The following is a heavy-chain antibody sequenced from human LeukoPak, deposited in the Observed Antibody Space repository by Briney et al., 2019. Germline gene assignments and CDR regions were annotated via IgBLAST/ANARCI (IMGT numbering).Heavy chain of an antibody. Sequence: GRSLRLSCAASGFTFSSYGMHWVRQGPGKGLEWVAIISYDGSDKYYADSVKGRFTISRDNSKNTLYLQMNSLRAEDTAVYYCAKGTTVTSHWGQGTLVTVSS. CDR1: GFTFSSYG. V-gene: IGHV3-30*18. CDR3: AKGTTVTSH. J-gene: IGHJ4*02. CDR2: ISYDGSDK. D-gene: IGHD4-17*01.